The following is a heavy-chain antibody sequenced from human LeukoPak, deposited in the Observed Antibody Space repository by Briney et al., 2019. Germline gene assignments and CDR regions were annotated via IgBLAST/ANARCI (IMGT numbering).Heavy chain of an antibody. Sequence: GGSLRLSCAASGFTFSSYAMSWVRQAPGKGLEWVSAISGSGGITYYADSVKGRFTISRDNSKNTLYLQMNSLRAEDMAVYYCAKKEAYYYGSGSDYFDYWGQGTLVTVSS. CDR1: GFTFSSYA. V-gene: IGHV3-23*01. J-gene: IGHJ4*02. CDR2: ISGSGGIT. CDR3: AKKEAYYYGSGSDYFDY. D-gene: IGHD3-10*01.